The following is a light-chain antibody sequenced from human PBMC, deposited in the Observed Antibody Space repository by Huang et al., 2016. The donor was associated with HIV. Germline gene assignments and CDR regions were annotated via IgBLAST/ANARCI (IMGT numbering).Light chain of an antibody. CDR2: CAS. V-gene: IGKV1-39*01. CDR1: QNINKY. J-gene: IGKJ2*01. Sequence: DIQITQSPSSLSASVGDRVTITRRASQNINKYLNWYQQQPGKAPKLLISCASTLQTGVPSSFSGSGAGTDFTLTISSLQPEDSAVYFCQQSVKTPRTFGQGTKLEI. CDR3: QQSVKTPRT.